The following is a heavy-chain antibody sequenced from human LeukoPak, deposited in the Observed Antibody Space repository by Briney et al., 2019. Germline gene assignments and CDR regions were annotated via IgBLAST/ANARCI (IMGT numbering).Heavy chain of an antibody. Sequence: PGGSLRLSCAASGFTFSSYAMSWVRQAPGKGLEWVSAISGSGGSTYYADSVKGRFTISRDNSKNTLYLQMNSLRAEDTAVYYCAKDLRYYYDSSGYSFDYWGQGTLVTVSS. D-gene: IGHD3-22*01. V-gene: IGHV3-23*01. CDR1: GFTFSSYA. CDR2: ISGSGGST. CDR3: AKDLRYYYDSSGYSFDY. J-gene: IGHJ4*02.